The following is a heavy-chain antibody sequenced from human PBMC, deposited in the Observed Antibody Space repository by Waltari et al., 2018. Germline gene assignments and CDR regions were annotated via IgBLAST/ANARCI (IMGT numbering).Heavy chain of an antibody. CDR1: GGSISSIPYY. CDR3: ATQTSITGTSAGAFDI. Sequence: QLQLQESGPGLVKPSETLSLTCTVSGGSISSIPYYWGWIRQPPRKGLDWIGSIYYSGSTYYNPSLKSRLTISVDTSKNQFSLKLSSVTAADTAVYYCATQTSITGTSAGAFDIWGQGTMVTVSS. V-gene: IGHV4-39*01. J-gene: IGHJ3*02. D-gene: IGHD1-7*01. CDR2: IYYSGST.